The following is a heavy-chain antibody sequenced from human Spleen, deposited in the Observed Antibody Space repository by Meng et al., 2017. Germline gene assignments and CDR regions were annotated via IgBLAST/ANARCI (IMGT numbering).Heavy chain of an antibody. V-gene: IGHV4-61*01. CDR3: AREEAKQLGFDC. CDR2: VYYSGST. Sequence: QVQLQESGPGLVRPSETLSLTCTVSGGSVRSSSYYWSWIRQPPGKGLEWIGYVYYSGSTNHNPSLKSRVTISLDTSKNQFSLKLNSVTAADAALYYCAREEAKQLGFDCWGQGTLVTVSS. J-gene: IGHJ4*02. CDR1: GGSVRSSSYY. D-gene: IGHD1-1*01.